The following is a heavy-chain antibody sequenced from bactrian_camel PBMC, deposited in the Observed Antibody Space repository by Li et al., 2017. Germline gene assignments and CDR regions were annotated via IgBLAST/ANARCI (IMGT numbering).Heavy chain of an antibody. J-gene: IGHJ4*01. CDR3: AKSGGGTINY. V-gene: IGHV3S53*01. CDR2: IVRDGTT. Sequence: HVQLVESGGGSVQAGGSLQLSCAASGYIVSSCGMGWFRQVPGKEREGVAAIVRDGTTKYADSVKGRFTISQDNAKNMLYLQMNSLKSEDTALYYCAKSGGGTINYWGQGTQVTVS. CDR1: GYIVSSCG. D-gene: IGHD2*01.